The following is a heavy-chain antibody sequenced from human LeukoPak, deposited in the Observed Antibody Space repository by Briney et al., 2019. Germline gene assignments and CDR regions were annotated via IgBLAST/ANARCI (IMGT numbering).Heavy chain of an antibody. CDR1: GYTLTELS. V-gene: IGHV1-24*01. Sequence: ASVKVSCKVSGYTLTELSMHWVRQAPGKGLEWMGGFDPEDGETIYAQKFQGRVTMTEDTSTDTAYMELSSLRSEDTAVYYCARGPYYDFWSGYPFFDYWGQGALVTVSS. D-gene: IGHD3-3*01. J-gene: IGHJ4*02. CDR3: ARGPYYDFWSGYPFFDY. CDR2: FDPEDGET.